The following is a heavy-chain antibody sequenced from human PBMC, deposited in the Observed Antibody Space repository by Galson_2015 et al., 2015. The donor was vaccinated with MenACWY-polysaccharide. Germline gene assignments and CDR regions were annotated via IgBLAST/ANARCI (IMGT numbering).Heavy chain of an antibody. CDR2: ISGSGGST. V-gene: IGHV3-23*01. J-gene: IGHJ6*02. CDR3: AKRWYYYYGMDV. CDR1: GFTFTSYA. D-gene: IGHD2-15*01. Sequence: SLRLSCAASGFTFTSYAMNWVRQAPGKGLEWVSAISGSGGSTYYADSVKGRFTISRDNSKNTLYLQMNSLRAVDTAVYYCAKRWYYYYGMDVWGQGTTVTVSS.